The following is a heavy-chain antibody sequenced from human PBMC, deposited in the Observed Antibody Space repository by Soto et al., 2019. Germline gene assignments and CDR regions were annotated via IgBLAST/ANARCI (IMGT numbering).Heavy chain of an antibody. Sequence: PAETLSITCTFSGGSFSVYFWTWIRQPPGKGLEWLAEINHSGITNYNPSVESRVSMSVDTSKNQFSLRLYSVTAADTAVYYCVRGPYNYNSRYFDYWGQGTMVTVSS. J-gene: IGHJ4*02. V-gene: IGHV4-34*01. CDR3: VRGPYNYNSRYFDY. CDR1: GGSFSVYF. CDR2: INHSGIT. D-gene: IGHD1-1*01.